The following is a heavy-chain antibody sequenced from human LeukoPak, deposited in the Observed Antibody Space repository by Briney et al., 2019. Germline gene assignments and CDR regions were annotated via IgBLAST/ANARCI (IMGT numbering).Heavy chain of an antibody. Sequence: GRSLGLSCAASGFTFRSYGMHWVRQAPGKGLEWVAVIWYDGSNKYYADSVKGRFTVSRDNSKNTLYLQMNSLRAEDTAVYYCATAVASSSGWYADYWGQGTLVTVSS. CDR3: ATAVASSSGWYADY. D-gene: IGHD6-19*01. CDR2: IWYDGSNK. CDR1: GFTFRSYG. J-gene: IGHJ4*02. V-gene: IGHV3-33*01.